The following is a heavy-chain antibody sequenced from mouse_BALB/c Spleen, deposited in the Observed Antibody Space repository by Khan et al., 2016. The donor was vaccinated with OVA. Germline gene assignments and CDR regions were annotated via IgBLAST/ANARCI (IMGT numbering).Heavy chain of an antibody. Sequence: EVQLLESGGGLVQPGGSRKLSCAASGFTSNSYGMHWVRQAPEKGLEWVAYISGDSNTIYYADTVKGRFTISRDNPKNTLFLQMTSLMSEDTAMYYCATSYFYGYYFDYWGPGTTRTVS. V-gene: IGHV5-17*02. CDR2: ISGDSNTI. CDR1: GFTSNSYG. J-gene: IGHJ2*01. CDR3: ATSYFYGYYFDY. D-gene: IGHD1-1*01.